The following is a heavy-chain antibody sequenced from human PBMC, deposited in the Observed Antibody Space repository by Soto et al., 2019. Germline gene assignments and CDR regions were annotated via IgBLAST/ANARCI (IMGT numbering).Heavy chain of an antibody. D-gene: IGHD5-18*01. J-gene: IGHJ4*02. CDR1: GLTFSSYG. Sequence: QVQLVEPGGGVVQPGRSLRLSCAASGLTFSSYGMHWVRKAPGKGLEWVAVISYHGSNKDYADSVKGRFTISRDNSKNTLYLQMNSLRGEDTAVYYCAKDRQLGSSLYYFDYWGQGTLVTVSS. V-gene: IGHV3-30*18. CDR2: ISYHGSNK. CDR3: AKDRQLGSSLYYFDY.